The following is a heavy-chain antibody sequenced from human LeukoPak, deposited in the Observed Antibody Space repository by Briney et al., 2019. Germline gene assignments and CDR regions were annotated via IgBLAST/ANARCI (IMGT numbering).Heavy chain of an antibody. CDR1: GDSISSYY. J-gene: IGHJ4*02. CDR2: IYISVNT. D-gene: IGHD6-6*01. CDR3: ARVVSRSSSSYFDY. V-gene: IGHV4-4*07. Sequence: LETLSLTCTVSGDSISSYYWSWIRQPAGKGLEWIGRIYISVNTNYNPSLKSRVTMSVDTSKNQFFLKLSSVTAADTAVYYCARVVSRSSSSYFDYWGQGTLVTVSS.